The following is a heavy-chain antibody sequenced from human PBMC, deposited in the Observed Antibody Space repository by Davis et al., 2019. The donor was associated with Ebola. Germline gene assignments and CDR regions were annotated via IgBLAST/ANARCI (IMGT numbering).Heavy chain of an antibody. D-gene: IGHD3-16*01. CDR3: TRQRGSSVSRYPYYSDF. Sequence: PGGSLRLSCKTSGSTFFSTWIGWVRQMPGKGLEWTGVIYPGDSDAIYSPSFRGQVTISVDKSITTAYLQVASLKASYTAIYYCTRQRGSSVSRYPYYSDFWGQGTLVTVSS. V-gene: IGHV5-51*01. J-gene: IGHJ4*02. CDR1: GSTFFSTW. CDR2: IYPGDSDA.